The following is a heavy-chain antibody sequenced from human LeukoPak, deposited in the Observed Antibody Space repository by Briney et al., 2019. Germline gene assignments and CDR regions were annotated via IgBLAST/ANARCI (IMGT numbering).Heavy chain of an antibody. CDR2: INPNSGAT. CDR1: VYTFTDYY. Sequence: ASVKLSCKASVYTFTDYYIHWVRQPPGQGLEWMGWINPNSGATNYAQKFQVRVTMTKDTSISTGYMELSRLRSDDTAVYYCARIRGGNNYHFDYWGQGTLVTVSS. D-gene: IGHD1-26*01. V-gene: IGHV1-2*02. CDR3: ARIRGGNNYHFDY. J-gene: IGHJ4*02.